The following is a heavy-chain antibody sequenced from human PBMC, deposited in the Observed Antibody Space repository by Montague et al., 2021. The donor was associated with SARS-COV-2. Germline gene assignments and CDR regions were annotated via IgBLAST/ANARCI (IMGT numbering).Heavy chain of an antibody. D-gene: IGHD3-22*01. V-gene: IGHV3-23*03. J-gene: IGHJ4*02. CDR3: AKSRGIRYDSSGYYYPLDY. CDR2: IYSGGSST. Sequence: SLRLSCAASGFTFSSYAMSWVRQAPGKGLEWVSVIYSGGSSTYYAGSVKGRFTISRDNSKNTLYLQMNSLRAEHTAVYYCAKSRGIRYDSSGYYYPLDYWGQGTLVTVSS. CDR1: GFTFSSYA.